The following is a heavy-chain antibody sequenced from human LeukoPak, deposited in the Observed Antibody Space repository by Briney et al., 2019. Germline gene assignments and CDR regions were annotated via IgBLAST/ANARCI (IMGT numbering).Heavy chain of an antibody. Sequence: SETLSLTCTVSGGSISSYYWSWIRQPPGKGLEWIGYIYHSGSTYYNPSLKSRVTISVDRSKNQFSLKLSSVTAADTAVYYCARAVTRSLFDYWGQGTLVTVSS. CDR3: ARAVTRSLFDY. D-gene: IGHD4-17*01. CDR2: IYHSGST. J-gene: IGHJ4*02. CDR1: GGSISSYY. V-gene: IGHV4-59*12.